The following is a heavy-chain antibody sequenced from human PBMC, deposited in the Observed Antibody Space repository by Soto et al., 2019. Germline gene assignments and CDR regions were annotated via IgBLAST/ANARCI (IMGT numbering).Heavy chain of an antibody. CDR1: GFTFSSYG. V-gene: IGHV3-33*01. D-gene: IGHD5-18*01. Sequence: GGSLRLSCAASGFTFSSYGMHWVRQAPGKGLEWVAVIWYDGSNKYYADSVKGLFTISRDNSKNTLYLQMNSLRAEDTAVYYCARGYSYGYHFDYWGQGTLVTVSS. J-gene: IGHJ4*02. CDR3: ARGYSYGYHFDY. CDR2: IWYDGSNK.